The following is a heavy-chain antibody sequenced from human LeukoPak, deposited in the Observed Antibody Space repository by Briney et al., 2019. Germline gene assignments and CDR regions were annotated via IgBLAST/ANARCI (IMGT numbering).Heavy chain of an antibody. D-gene: IGHD6-13*01. CDR3: ARDHSSSWYNYNYMDV. V-gene: IGHV1-2*02. Sequence: ASVKVSCKASGYTFTGYYMHWVRQAPGQGLEWMGWINPNSGGTNYAQKFQGRVTMTRDTSISTAYMELSRLRSDDTAVYYCARDHSSSWYNYNYMDVWGKGTTVTISS. CDR1: GYTFTGYY. CDR2: INPNSGGT. J-gene: IGHJ6*03.